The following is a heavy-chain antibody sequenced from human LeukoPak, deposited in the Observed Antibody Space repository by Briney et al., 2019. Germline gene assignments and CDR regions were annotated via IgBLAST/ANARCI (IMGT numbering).Heavy chain of an antibody. V-gene: IGHV3-48*01. J-gene: IGHJ2*01. CDR2: ISSSSSTI. Sequence: GGSLRLSCAASGFTFSNYWMNWVRQAPGKGLEWVSYISSSSSTIYYADSVKGRFTISRDNAKNSLYLQMNSLRAEDTAVYYCARDRSILYWYFDLWGRGTLVTVSS. CDR3: ARDRSILYWYFDL. CDR1: GFTFSNYW.